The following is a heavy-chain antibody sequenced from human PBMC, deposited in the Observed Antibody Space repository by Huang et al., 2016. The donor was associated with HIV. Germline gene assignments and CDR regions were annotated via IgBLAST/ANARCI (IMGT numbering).Heavy chain of an antibody. J-gene: IGHJ3*02. CDR3: ARHFSYYDSSGYTPWDAFDI. D-gene: IGHD3-22*01. CDR1: GGSITSSSYY. Sequence: QLQLQGSGPGLVKPSETLSLTCTVSGGSITSSSYYWGWIRQPPGRGLEWVGSIDYSGSTAYNPALKSRVTVSVDTSKNQFSLKLSSVTAADTAVYYCARHFSYYDSSGYTPWDAFDIWGQGTMVTVSS. CDR2: IDYSGST. V-gene: IGHV4-39*01.